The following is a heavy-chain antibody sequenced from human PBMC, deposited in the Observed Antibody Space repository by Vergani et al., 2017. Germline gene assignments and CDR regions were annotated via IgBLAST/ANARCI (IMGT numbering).Heavy chain of an antibody. CDR2: INPSGGST. Sequence: QVQLVQSGAEVKKPGASVKVSCKASGYTFTSYYMHWVRQAPGQGLEWMGIINPSGGSTSYAQKFQGRVTMTRDTSTSAVDMELSSLRSEDTAVYYCARNGRYDFWSGYYNYWGQGTLVTVSS. CDR3: ARNGRYDFWSGYYNY. J-gene: IGHJ4*02. CDR1: GYTFTSYY. D-gene: IGHD3-3*01. V-gene: IGHV1-46*01.